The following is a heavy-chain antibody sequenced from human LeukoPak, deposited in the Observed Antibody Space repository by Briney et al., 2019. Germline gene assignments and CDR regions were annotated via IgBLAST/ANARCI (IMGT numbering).Heavy chain of an antibody. CDR1: GFTFSSYS. CDR3: ARNPGSSTS. D-gene: IGHD2-2*01. V-gene: IGHV3-48*01. CDR2: ISSSSSSI. J-gene: IGHJ4*02. Sequence: GGSLRLSCAASGFTFSSYSMNLVRQAPGKGLEWVSYISSSSSSIYYADSVKGRFTISRDNARNSLYLQMNSLRADDTAVYYCARNPGSSTSWGQGTLVTVSS.